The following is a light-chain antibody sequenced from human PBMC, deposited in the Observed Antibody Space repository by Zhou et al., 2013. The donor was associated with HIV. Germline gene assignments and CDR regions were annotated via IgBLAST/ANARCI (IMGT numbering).Light chain of an antibody. J-gene: IGLJ3*02. V-gene: IGLV1-47*01. CDR1: SSNIGSYY. CDR2: RNN. Sequence: QSVLTQPPSASGTPGQRVTISCSGNSSNIGSYYAYWYQQLPGTAPKLLIYRNNGRPSGVPDRFSGSKSGTSASLAISGLRSEDEANYYCAAWDDSLSGWVFGGGTKLTVL. CDR3: AAWDDSLSGWV.